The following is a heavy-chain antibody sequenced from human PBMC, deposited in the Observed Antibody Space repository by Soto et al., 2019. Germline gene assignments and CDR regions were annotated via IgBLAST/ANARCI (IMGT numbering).Heavy chain of an antibody. CDR2: LYTEGTT. CDR3: ATRQSSRGPEWLPNH. J-gene: IGHJ5*02. V-gene: IGHV3-53*01. Sequence: PGGSLRLSCVASGLTVSHNYMAWVRQAPEMGLEWVSILYTEGTTYYADSVKGRFTISRDNSKNTLYLQMNSLRAEDTAVYYCATRQSSRGPEWLPNHWGQGTLVTVSS. CDR1: GLTVSHNY. D-gene: IGHD5-12*01.